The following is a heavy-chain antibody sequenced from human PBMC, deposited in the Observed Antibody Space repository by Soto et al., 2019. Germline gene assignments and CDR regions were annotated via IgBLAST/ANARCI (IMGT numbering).Heavy chain of an antibody. Sequence: QVQLVESGGGVVQPGRSLRLSCAASGFTFSSYGMHWVRQAPGKGLEWVAVIWYDGSNKYYADSVKGRFTISRDNSKNTLYLQMNSLRVEDTAVYYCARDPHYYYDSSLGWGFDYWGQGTLVTVSS. D-gene: IGHD3-22*01. CDR3: ARDPHYYYDSSLGWGFDY. CDR2: IWYDGSNK. V-gene: IGHV3-33*01. CDR1: GFTFSSYG. J-gene: IGHJ4*02.